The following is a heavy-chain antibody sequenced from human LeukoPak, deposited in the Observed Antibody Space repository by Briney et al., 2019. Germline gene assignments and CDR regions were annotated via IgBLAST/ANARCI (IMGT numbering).Heavy chain of an antibody. D-gene: IGHD4-17*01. Sequence: PGGSLRLSCAASGFTFSSYGMHWVRQAPGKGLEWVAVISYDGSNKYYADSVKGRFTISRDNSKNTLYLQMNSLRAEDTAVYHCAKGTPVHNWFDPWGQGTLVTVSS. CDR1: GFTFSSYG. J-gene: IGHJ5*02. V-gene: IGHV3-30*18. CDR2: ISYDGSNK. CDR3: AKGTPVHNWFDP.